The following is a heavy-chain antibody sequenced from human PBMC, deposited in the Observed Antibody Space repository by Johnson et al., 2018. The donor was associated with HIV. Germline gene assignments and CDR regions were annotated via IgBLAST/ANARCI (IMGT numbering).Heavy chain of an antibody. J-gene: IGHJ3*02. V-gene: IGHV3-66*01. CDR2: IYSGGST. CDR3: AREETTAPAAFDI. Sequence: VQLVESGGGLEQPGRSLRLSCAASGFTFDDYAMHWVRQGPGKGLEWVSVIYSGGSTYYADSVKGRFTISRDNSKNTLYLQMGNLRADDMAVYYCAREETTAPAAFDIWGQGTMVTVSS. D-gene: IGHD4-17*01. CDR1: GFTFDDYA.